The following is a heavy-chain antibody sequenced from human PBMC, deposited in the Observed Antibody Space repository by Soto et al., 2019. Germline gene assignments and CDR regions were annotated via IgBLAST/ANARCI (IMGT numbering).Heavy chain of an antibody. CDR2: ISSSSSTI. CDR3: ARDNPGDILTGYQYYYYYGMDV. J-gene: IGHJ6*02. D-gene: IGHD3-9*01. V-gene: IGHV3-48*02. CDR1: GFTFSSYS. Sequence: GGSLRLSCAASGFTFSSYSMNWVRQAPGKGLEWVSYISSSSSTIYYADSVKGRFTISRDNTKNSLYLQMNSLRDEDTAVYYCARDNPGDILTGYQYYYYYGMDVWGQGTTVTVSS.